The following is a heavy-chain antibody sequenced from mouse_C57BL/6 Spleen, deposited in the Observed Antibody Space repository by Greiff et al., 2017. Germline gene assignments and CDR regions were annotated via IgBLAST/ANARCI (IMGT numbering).Heavy chain of an antibody. D-gene: IGHD3-2*02. CDR2: IYPGDGDT. CDR3: ARSTQATSDY. Sequence: QVQLQQSGPELVKPGASVKISCKASGYAFSSSWRNWVKQRPGKGLERIGRIYPGDGDTNYNGKYKGKATLTADKSSSTAYMQLSSLTSEDSAVYFCARSTQATSDYWGQGTTLTVSS. J-gene: IGHJ2*01. CDR1: GYAFSSSW. V-gene: IGHV1-82*01.